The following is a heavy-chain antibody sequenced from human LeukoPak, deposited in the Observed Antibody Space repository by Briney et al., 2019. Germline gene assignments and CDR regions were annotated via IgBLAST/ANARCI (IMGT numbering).Heavy chain of an antibody. V-gene: IGHV3-74*01. CDR1: GFRFSYSW. Sequence: AGGSLRLSCAASGFRFSYSWMYWVRQGPGKGPVWVPRMKTDGSTIEYADSVKGRFTISRDNAKNTLFLQMSSLRVEDTAVYYCARGADHGGSYYPDWGQGTRVTVSS. J-gene: IGHJ4*02. CDR3: ARGADHGGSYYPD. CDR2: MKTDGSTI. D-gene: IGHD3-10*01.